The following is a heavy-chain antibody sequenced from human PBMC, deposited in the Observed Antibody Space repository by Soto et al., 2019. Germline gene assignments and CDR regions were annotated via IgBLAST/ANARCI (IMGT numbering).Heavy chain of an antibody. J-gene: IGHJ4*02. D-gene: IGHD4-4*01. CDR3: AKEHGRDGYSYFDY. CDR1: GFTFSSYG. Sequence: QVQLVESGGGVVQPGRSLRLSCAASGFTFSSYGMHWVRQAPGKGLEWVAVISYDGSNKYYADSVKGRFTISRDNSKNTLYLQMNSLRAEDTAVYYCAKEHGRDGYSYFDYWGQGTLVTVSS. V-gene: IGHV3-30*18. CDR2: ISYDGSNK.